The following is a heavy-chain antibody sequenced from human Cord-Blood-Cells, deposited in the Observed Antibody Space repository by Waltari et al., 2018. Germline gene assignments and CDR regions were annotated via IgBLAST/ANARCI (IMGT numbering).Heavy chain of an antibody. CDR1: GFTFSSYS. CDR2: ISSSSSYI. J-gene: IGHJ3*02. CDR3: ARDPRRANWGAFDI. D-gene: IGHD7-27*01. Sequence: EVQLVESGGGLVKPGGSLRLSCAASGFTFSSYSMNWVRQAPGKGLEWVSSISSSSSYIYYADSVKGRFTNARDNAKNSLYLQMNSLRAEDTAVYYWARDPRRANWGAFDIWGQGTMVTVSS. V-gene: IGHV3-21*01.